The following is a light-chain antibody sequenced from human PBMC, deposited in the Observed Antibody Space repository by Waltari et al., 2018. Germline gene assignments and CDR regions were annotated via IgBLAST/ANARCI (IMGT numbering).Light chain of an antibody. CDR1: SSTIGADYD. V-gene: IGLV1-40*01. CDR3: QSYDGSLSGWV. J-gene: IGLJ1*01. CDR2: GAS. Sequence: QPVLTHPPSVSGASGQRVTIPSTGSSSTIGADYDVHWYQQLPGTAPKLLLSGASHRPSGIPDRFSGSKSGTSASLAITGRQAEDEGDFYCQSYDGSLSGWVFGTGTTVTVL.